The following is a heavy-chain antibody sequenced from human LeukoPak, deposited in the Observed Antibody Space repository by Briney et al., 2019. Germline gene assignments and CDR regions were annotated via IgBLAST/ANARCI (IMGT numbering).Heavy chain of an antibody. CDR2: ISAYNGNT. V-gene: IGHV1-18*01. D-gene: IGHD2/OR15-2a*01. J-gene: IGHJ4*02. CDR3: AGDVTTGIPRGPYYFDY. CDR1: GYTFDRYG. Sequence: GASVKVSCKTSGYTFDRYGISWVRQAPGQGLEWMGWISAYNGNTNYAQKLQGRVTMTTDTSTSTAYMELRSLRSDDTAVYYCAGDVTTGIPRGPYYFDYWGQGTLVTVSS.